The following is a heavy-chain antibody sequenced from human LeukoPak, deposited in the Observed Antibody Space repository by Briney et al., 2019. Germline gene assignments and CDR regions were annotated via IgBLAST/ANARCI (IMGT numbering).Heavy chain of an antibody. J-gene: IGHJ5*02. D-gene: IGHD3-22*01. CDR1: GGSISSGGYY. CDR3: ARVHYDSSGYYYVYWFDP. V-gene: IGHV4-31*03. Sequence: PSQTLSLTCTVSGGSISSGGYYWSWIRQHPGKGLEWIGYIYYSGSTYYNPSLKSRVTISVDTSKNQFSLKLSSVTAADTAVYYCARVHYDSSGYYYVYWFDPWGQGTLVTVSS. CDR2: IYYSGST.